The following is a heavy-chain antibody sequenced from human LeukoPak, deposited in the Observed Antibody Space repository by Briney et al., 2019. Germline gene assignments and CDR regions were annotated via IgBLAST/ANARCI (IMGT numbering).Heavy chain of an antibody. CDR1: GYSISSGYY. Sequence: SETLSLTCTVSGYSISSGYYWGWIRQPPGKGLEWIGSIYHCGSTYYNPSLKSRATISVDTSKNQFSLKLSSVTAADTAVYYCARDNDYVWGSSPFDYWGQGTLVTVSS. V-gene: IGHV4-38-2*02. J-gene: IGHJ4*02. CDR2: IYHCGST. D-gene: IGHD3-16*01. CDR3: ARDNDYVWGSSPFDY.